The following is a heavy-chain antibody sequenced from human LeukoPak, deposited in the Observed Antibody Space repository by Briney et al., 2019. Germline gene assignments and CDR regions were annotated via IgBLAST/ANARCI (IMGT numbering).Heavy chain of an antibody. D-gene: IGHD3-22*01. V-gene: IGHV4-59*13. Sequence: SETLSLTCTVSGGSISSYYWSWIRQPPGKGLEWIGYVYYSGSTNYNPSLKSRVTISVDTSKNQFSLKLSSVTAADTAVYYCARGTSSGYYSFDYWGQGTPVTVSS. CDR1: GGSISSYY. CDR2: VYYSGST. CDR3: ARGTSSGYYSFDY. J-gene: IGHJ4*02.